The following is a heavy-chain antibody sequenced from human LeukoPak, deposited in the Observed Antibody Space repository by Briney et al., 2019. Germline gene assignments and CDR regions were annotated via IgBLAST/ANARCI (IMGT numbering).Heavy chain of an antibody. CDR3: ARDRRKYYYDSSGYSH. D-gene: IGHD3-22*01. Sequence: SETLSLTCTVSGGSISSNSYYWGWIRQPPGKGLEWIGSIYYSGSTYYNPSLKSRVTISVDTSKNQFSLKLSSVTAADTAVYYCARDRRKYYYDSSGYSHWGQGTLVTVSS. CDR1: GGSISSNSYY. V-gene: IGHV4-39*07. CDR2: IYYSGST. J-gene: IGHJ4*02.